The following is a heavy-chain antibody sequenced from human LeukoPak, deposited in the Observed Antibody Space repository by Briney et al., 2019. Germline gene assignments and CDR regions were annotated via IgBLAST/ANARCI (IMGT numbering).Heavy chain of an antibody. V-gene: IGHV1-2*02. D-gene: IGHD2-2*01. CDR2: INPNSGGT. Sequence: GASVKVSCKVSGYTLTELSMHWVRQAPGKGLEWMGWINPNSGGTNYAQKFQGRVTMTRDTSISTAYMELSRLRSDDTAVYYCARGGRVVVPAALQGYWGQGTLVTVSS. CDR1: GYTLTELS. CDR3: ARGGRVVVPAALQGY. J-gene: IGHJ4*02.